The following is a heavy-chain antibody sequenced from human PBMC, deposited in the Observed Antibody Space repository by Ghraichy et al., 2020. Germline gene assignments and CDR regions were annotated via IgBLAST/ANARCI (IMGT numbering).Heavy chain of an antibody. CDR2: ISAYNGNT. V-gene: IGHV1-18*01. CDR1: GYTFTSYG. D-gene: IGHD1-7*01. CDR3: ARDTPLTGTTGDWFDP. Sequence: ASVKVSCKASGYTFTSYGISWVRQAPGQGLEWMGWISAYNGNTNYAQKLQGRVTMTTDTSTSTAYMELGSLRSDDTAVYYCARDTPLTGTTGDWFDPWGQGTLVTVSS. J-gene: IGHJ5*02.